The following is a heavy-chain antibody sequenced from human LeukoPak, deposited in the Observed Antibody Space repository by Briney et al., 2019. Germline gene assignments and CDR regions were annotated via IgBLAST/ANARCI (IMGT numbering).Heavy chain of an antibody. J-gene: IGHJ4*02. CDR2: IRSKAYGGTT. Sequence: GGSLRLSCTASGFTFGDYAMSWVRQAPGKGLEWVGFIRSKAYGGTTEYAASVKGRFTISRDDSKSIAYLQMNSLKTEDTAVYYCTRDLIIRYYYDSSGYPQGYWGQGTLVTVSS. V-gene: IGHV3-49*04. CDR3: TRDLIIRYYYDSSGYPQGY. CDR1: GFTFGDYA. D-gene: IGHD3-22*01.